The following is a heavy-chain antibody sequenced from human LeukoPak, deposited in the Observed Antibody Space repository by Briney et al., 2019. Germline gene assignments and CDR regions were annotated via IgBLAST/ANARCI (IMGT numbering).Heavy chain of an antibody. Sequence: PSETLSLTCAVYGGSFSGYYWSWIRQPPGKGLEWIGEINHSGSTNYNPSLKSRVTISVDTSKNQFSLKLSSVTAADTAVYYCARSPMAAAAFDIWGQGTMVTVSS. CDR2: INHSGST. CDR3: ARSPMAAAAFDI. V-gene: IGHV4-34*01. CDR1: GGSFSGYY. D-gene: IGHD6-13*01. J-gene: IGHJ3*02.